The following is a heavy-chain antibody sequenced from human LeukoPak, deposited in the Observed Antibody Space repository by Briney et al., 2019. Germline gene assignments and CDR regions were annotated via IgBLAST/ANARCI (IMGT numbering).Heavy chain of an antibody. J-gene: IGHJ5*02. Sequence: PGGSLRLSCDASGFTVSSNYMSWVRQAPGKGLEWVSVIYSGGSTYYANSVKGRFSISRDNSIDTLYLQMSRLRVEDTAVYYCAGHDWFDPWGQGTLVTVSS. CDR1: GFTVSSNY. V-gene: IGHV3-66*04. CDR3: AGHDWFDP. CDR2: IYSGGST.